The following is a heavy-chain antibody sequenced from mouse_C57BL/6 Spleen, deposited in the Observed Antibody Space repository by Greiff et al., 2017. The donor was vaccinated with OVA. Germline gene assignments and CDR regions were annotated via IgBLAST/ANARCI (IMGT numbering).Heavy chain of an antibody. D-gene: IGHD1-1*01. CDR1: GYTFTSYD. CDR2: IYPRDGRT. V-gene: IGHV1-85*01. Sequence: VQLQQSGPELVKPGASVKLSCKASGYTFTSYDINWVKQRPGQGLEWIGWIYPRDGRTKYNEKFKGKATLTVDTSSSTAYMELHSLTSEDSAVYFCASSGLITTVVATESWFAYWGQGTLVTVSA. CDR3: ASSGLITTVVATESWFAY. J-gene: IGHJ3*01.